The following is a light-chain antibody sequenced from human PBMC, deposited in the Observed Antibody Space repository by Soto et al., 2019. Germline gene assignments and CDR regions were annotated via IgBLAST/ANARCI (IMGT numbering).Light chain of an antibody. J-gene: IGLJ1*01. CDR3: ASYAGSRTYV. CDR1: SSDVGGYKF. V-gene: IGLV2-23*02. CDR2: EVT. Sequence: QSALTQPASVSGSPGQSITISCTGTSSDVGGYKFVSWYQQHPGKAPKLMIYEVTMRPSGISDRFSGSKSASTASLTISGLQAEDEGDYYCASYAGSRTYVFGSGTKLTVL.